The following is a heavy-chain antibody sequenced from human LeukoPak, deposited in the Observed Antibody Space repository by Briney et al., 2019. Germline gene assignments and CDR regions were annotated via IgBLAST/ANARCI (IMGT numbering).Heavy chain of an antibody. CDR2: IYYSGST. CDR3: ARHPGGYCSSTSCHLDY. D-gene: IGHD2-2*01. V-gene: IGHV4-59*08. CDR1: GGSISNYY. J-gene: IGHJ4*02. Sequence: SETLSLTCTVSGGSISNYYWSWIRQPPGKGLEWIGYIYYSGSTNYNPSLKSRVTISVDTSKNQFSLKLSSVTAADTAVYYCARHPGGYCSSTSCHLDYWGQGTLVTVSS.